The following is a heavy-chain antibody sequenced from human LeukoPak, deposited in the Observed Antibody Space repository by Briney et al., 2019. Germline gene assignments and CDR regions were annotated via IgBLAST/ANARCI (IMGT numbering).Heavy chain of an antibody. J-gene: IGHJ4*02. D-gene: IGHD2-21*01. V-gene: IGHV1-3*01. CDR2: INAGNGDT. CDR3: ARDDCGDTCYPGGY. Sequence: ASVKVSCTASGYTFTKFVVHWMRPAPGQRPDWLGWINAGNGDTKYSQNFQDGVTITRDASANTAYMELSSLTSEDTALYYCARDDCGDTCYPGGYWGQGTLVTVSS. CDR1: GYTFTKFV.